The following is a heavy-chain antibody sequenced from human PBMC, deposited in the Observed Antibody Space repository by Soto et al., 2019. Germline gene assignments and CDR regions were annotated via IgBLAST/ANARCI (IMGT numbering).Heavy chain of an antibody. Sequence: GGSLRLSCAASGFTFDDYGMSWVRQAPGKGLEWVSGINWNGGSTGYADSVKGRFTISRDNAKNSLYLQMNSLRDEDTAVYYCARDTYYYGSGDYYGMDDWGQGATVTVSS. CDR2: INWNGGST. CDR1: GFTFDDYG. CDR3: ARDTYYYGSGDYYGMDD. J-gene: IGHJ6*02. D-gene: IGHD3-10*01. V-gene: IGHV3-20*04.